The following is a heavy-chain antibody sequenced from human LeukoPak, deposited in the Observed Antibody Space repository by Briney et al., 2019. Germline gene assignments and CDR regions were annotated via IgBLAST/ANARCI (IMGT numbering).Heavy chain of an antibody. CDR1: GFTFSSYG. Sequence: PGGSLRLSCAASGFTFSSYGMHWVRQAPGKGLEWVAVISYDGSNKYYADSVKGRFTISRDNSKNTLYLQMNSLRAEDTAVYYCARSRITMVRGVITSSYYLYGMDVWGQGTTVTVSS. CDR3: ARSRITMVRGVITSSYYLYGMDV. V-gene: IGHV3-30*03. J-gene: IGHJ6*02. D-gene: IGHD3-10*01. CDR2: ISYDGSNK.